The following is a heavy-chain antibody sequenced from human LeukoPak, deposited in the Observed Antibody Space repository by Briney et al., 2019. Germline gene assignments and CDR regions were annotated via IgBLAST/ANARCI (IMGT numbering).Heavy chain of an antibody. Sequence: SETLSLTCTASGGSISSSSYYWGWIRQPPGKGLEWIGSIHYSGSTYYKPSLKSRVTISVDTSKNQFSLKLSSVTAADSAVYYCARGPHVFYCSSTSCYHWFDPWGQGTLVTVSS. V-gene: IGHV4-39*01. CDR2: IHYSGST. D-gene: IGHD2-2*01. CDR1: GGSISSSSYY. CDR3: ARGPHVFYCSSTSCYHWFDP. J-gene: IGHJ5*02.